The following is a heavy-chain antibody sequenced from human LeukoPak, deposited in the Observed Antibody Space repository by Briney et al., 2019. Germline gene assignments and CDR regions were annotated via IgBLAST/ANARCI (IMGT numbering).Heavy chain of an antibody. CDR2: IGGSGGRT. V-gene: IGHV3-23*01. CDR3: ARDTTEWFNAFDI. CDR1: GFTFSSYS. D-gene: IGHD3-3*01. J-gene: IGHJ3*02. Sequence: GGSLRLSCAASGFTFSSYSMNWVRQAPGKGLKWVSGIGGSGGRTYYADSVKGRFTISRDNSKNTIYLQMNSLRAEDTAVYYCARDTTEWFNAFDIWGQGTVVTVSS.